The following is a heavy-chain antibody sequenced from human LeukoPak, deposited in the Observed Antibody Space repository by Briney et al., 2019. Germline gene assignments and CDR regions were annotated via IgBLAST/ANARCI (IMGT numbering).Heavy chain of an antibody. D-gene: IGHD3-22*01. V-gene: IGHV4-4*07. Sequence: SETLSLTCTVSGGSISSYYWSWIRQPAGKGLEWIGRIYTSGSTNYNPSLKSRVTMSVDTSKNQFSLKLSSVTAADTAVYYCASTKWGYDSSGFDYWGQGTLVTVSS. CDR3: ASTKWGYDSSGFDY. CDR1: GGSISSYY. J-gene: IGHJ4*02. CDR2: IYTSGST.